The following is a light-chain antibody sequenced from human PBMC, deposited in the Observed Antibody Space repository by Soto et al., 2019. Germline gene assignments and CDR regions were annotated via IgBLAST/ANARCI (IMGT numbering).Light chain of an antibody. CDR3: NSYAGSSTSWV. CDR2: DVS. CDR1: SSDVGGYHF. J-gene: IGLJ3*02. Sequence: QSALTQPASVSGSPGQSITISCTGTSSDVGGYHFVSWYQHHPGKAPKLVIYDVSNRPSGISNRFSGSKSDNTASLSISGLQAEDEAYYYCNSYAGSSTSWVFGGGTQLTVL. V-gene: IGLV2-14*03.